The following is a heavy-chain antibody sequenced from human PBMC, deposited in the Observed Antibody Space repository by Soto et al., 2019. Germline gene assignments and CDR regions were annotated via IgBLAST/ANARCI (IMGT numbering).Heavy chain of an antibody. CDR1: GGSISSRNYY. V-gene: IGHV4-39*07. J-gene: IGHJ4*02. CDR2: IYYSGSS. CDR3: ARDLGRGSSAYFDY. D-gene: IGHD3-16*01. Sequence: SETLSLTCTVSGGSISSRNYYWGWIRQPPGKGLEWIGSIYYSGSSNYNPSLKSRVTISVDTSENQFSLRLISVTAADTAVYYCARDLGRGSSAYFDYWGQGTLVTVSS.